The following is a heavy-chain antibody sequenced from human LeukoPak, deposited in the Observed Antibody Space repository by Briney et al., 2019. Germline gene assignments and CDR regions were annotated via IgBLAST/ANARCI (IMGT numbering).Heavy chain of an antibody. CDR3: ARVESMATIPYYFDY. CDR1: GFTFSSYG. V-gene: IGHV3-30*02. CDR2: IRYDGSNK. J-gene: IGHJ4*02. D-gene: IGHD5-24*01. Sequence: GGSLRLSCAASGFTFSSYGMHWVRQAPGKGLERVAFIRYDGSNKYYADSVKGRFTISRDNSKNTLYLQMNSLRAEDTAVYYCARVESMATIPYYFDYWGQGTLVTVSS.